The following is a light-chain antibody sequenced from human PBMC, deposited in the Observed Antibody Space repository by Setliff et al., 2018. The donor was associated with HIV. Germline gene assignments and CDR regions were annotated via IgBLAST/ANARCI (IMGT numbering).Light chain of an antibody. Sequence: QSVLTQPPSASGSPGQSVTISCTGTTSDVGAYNYVSWYQQHPGKAPKLIIYEVTKRPSGVPDRFSGSKSGNTASLTVSGLQAEDEADYSCSSHGAIGVFGTGTKVTVL. CDR3: SSHGAIGV. CDR1: TSDVGAYNY. J-gene: IGLJ1*01. V-gene: IGLV2-8*01. CDR2: EVT.